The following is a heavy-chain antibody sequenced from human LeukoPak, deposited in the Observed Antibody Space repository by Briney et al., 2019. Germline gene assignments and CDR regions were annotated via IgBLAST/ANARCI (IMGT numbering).Heavy chain of an antibody. D-gene: IGHD2/OR15-2a*01. V-gene: IGHV3-11*04. CDR3: ARDPLTPASTYAFDI. J-gene: IGHJ3*02. Sequence: GGSLRLSCAASGFTFSDYYMSWLRQAPGKGLEGGSYISSSGSTIYYADSVKGRFTISTDNAKNSLYLQMNSLGAEDTAVYYCARDPLTPASTYAFDIWGQGTMVTVSS. CDR2: ISSSGSTI. CDR1: GFTFSDYY.